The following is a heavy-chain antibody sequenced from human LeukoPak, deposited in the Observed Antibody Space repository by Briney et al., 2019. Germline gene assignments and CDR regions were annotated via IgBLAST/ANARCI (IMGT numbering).Heavy chain of an antibody. CDR2: IYSSGST. CDR3: ARDKEYCGGDCSYWYFDL. Sequence: SETLSLTCTVSRGSISNYYWSWIRQPAGKGLEWIARIYSSGSTNYNPSLKSRVTMSLDTSMNKFSLKLSSVTAADTAVYYCARDKEYCGGDCSYWYFDLWGRGTAVTVSS. J-gene: IGHJ2*01. CDR1: RGSISNYY. D-gene: IGHD2-21*02. V-gene: IGHV4-4*07.